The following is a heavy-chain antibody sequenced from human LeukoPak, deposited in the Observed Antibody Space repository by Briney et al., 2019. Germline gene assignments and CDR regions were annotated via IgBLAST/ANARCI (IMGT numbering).Heavy chain of an antibody. CDR2: LYSGGNT. CDR3: ARESGFGELFPYAFDI. D-gene: IGHD3-10*01. J-gene: IGHJ3*02. V-gene: IGHV3-53*01. CDR1: GFTVSNNY. Sequence: GGSLRLSCAASGFTVSNNYMSWVRQAPGKGLEWVSVLYSGGNTYYTDSVKGRFAISRDYSRNTVYLQMNSLRAEDTAVYYCARESGFGELFPYAFDIWGQGTVVTVSS.